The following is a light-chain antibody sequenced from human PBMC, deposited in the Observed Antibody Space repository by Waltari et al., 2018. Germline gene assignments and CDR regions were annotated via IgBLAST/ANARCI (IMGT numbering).Light chain of an antibody. V-gene: IGKV1-5*03. Sequence: DIQMTQSPSTLSASVGARVTITCRASQSVKNNLAWYQQKPGKAPKVLIHKASRLESGVPSRFSGSGFGTEFILSISSLQPDDFATYYCQEYDSLPVTFGGGTKVEIK. CDR3: QEYDSLPVT. J-gene: IGKJ4*01. CDR1: QSVKNN. CDR2: KAS.